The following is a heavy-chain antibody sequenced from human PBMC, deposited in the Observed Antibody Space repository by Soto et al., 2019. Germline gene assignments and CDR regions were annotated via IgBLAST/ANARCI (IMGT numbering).Heavy chain of an antibody. D-gene: IGHD2-21*02. CDR1: CGSISSGGYS. J-gene: IGHJ4*02. V-gene: IGHV4-30-2*03. CDR3: ARQRTSVVTQAYFDS. CDR2: IYHSGST. Sequence: PSETLSLTCAFSCGSISSGGYSWSWIRQPPGKGLEWIGYIYHSGSTYYNPSLKSRVSMSVDTSKNQFSLKLRSVTAADTALYYCARQRTSVVTQAYFDSWGQGSWSPSPQ.